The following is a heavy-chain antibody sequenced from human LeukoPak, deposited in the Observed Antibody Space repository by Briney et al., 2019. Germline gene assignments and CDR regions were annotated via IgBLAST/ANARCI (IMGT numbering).Heavy chain of an antibody. D-gene: IGHD3-16*01. J-gene: IGHJ6*02. CDR1: GSTLSTYA. CDR2: ISYDGSNK. V-gene: IGHV3-30-3*01. CDR3: ARGGGLDV. Sequence: GGSLRLSCAASGSTLSTYAMHWVRQAPGKGLEWVAVISYDGSNKYYADSVKGRFTISRDNSKNTLSLQMNSLRAEDTAVYFCARGGGLDVWGQGATVTVSS.